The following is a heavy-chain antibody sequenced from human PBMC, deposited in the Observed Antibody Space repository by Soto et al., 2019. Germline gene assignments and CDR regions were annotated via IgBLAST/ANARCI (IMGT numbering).Heavy chain of an antibody. V-gene: IGHV1-3*01. J-gene: IGHJ4*02. Sequence: ASVKVSCKASGYTFTSYAMNWVRQAPGQRLEWMGWINAGNGNTKYSQKFQGRVTITRDTSASTAYMELSSLRSEDTAVYYCARGLIYDSSGYYFYYWGQGTLVTVSS. CDR3: ARGLIYDSSGYYFYY. CDR2: INAGNGNT. D-gene: IGHD3-22*01. CDR1: GYTFTSYA.